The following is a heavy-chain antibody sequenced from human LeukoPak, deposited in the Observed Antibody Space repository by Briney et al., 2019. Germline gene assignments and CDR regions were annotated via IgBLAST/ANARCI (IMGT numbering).Heavy chain of an antibody. V-gene: IGHV1-18*01. CDR1: GYSFTSYG. D-gene: IGHD3-10*01. CDR3: ARDLWFGELFRAWFDY. Sequence: GESLKISCKGSGYSFTSYGISWVRQAPGQGLEWMGWISAYNGNTNYAQKLQGRVTMTTDTSTSTAYMELRSLRSDDTAVYYCARDLWFGELFRAWFDYWGQGTLVTVSS. J-gene: IGHJ4*02. CDR2: ISAYNGNT.